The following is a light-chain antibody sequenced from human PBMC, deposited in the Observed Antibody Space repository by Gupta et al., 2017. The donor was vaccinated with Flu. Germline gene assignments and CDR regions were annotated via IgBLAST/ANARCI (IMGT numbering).Light chain of an antibody. Sequence: PGTLSLSPGERATRACRASRSGYNDYLAWYQQKRGQAPRRLIYGACNRVAGTPDRFIGSGSGTDFTLTSSRRETEDCAVYYWQQYGTSLPFGGGTKVEIK. V-gene: IGKV3-20*01. CDR3: QQYGTSLP. CDR2: GAC. CDR1: RSGYNDY. J-gene: IGKJ4*01.